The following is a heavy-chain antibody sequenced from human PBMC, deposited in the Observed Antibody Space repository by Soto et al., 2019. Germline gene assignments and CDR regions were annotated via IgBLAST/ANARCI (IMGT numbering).Heavy chain of an antibody. CDR3: AKDVVVGATTGLGDYYYYYGMDV. J-gene: IGHJ6*02. CDR1: GFAFSSYG. CDR2: ISYDGSNK. D-gene: IGHD1-26*01. Sequence: GGSLRLSCAASGFAFSSYGMHWVRQAPGKGLEWVAVISYDGSNKYYADSVKGRFTISRDNSKNTLYLQMNSLRAEDTAVYYCAKDVVVGATTGLGDYYYYYGMDVWGQGTTVTVSS. V-gene: IGHV3-30*18.